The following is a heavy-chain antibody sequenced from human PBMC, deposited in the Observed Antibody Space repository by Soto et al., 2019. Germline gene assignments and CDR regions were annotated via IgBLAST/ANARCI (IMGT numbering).Heavy chain of an antibody. CDR2: INAGNGNT. Sequence: GASVKVSCTDCGYTFTSYAMHWVRRAPGQRLEWMGWINAGNGNTKYSQKFQGRVTITRDTSASTAYMELSSLRSEDTAVYYCARYYGSGSYYRNWFDPWGQGTLVTVSS. D-gene: IGHD3-10*01. V-gene: IGHV1-3*01. CDR1: GYTFTSYA. CDR3: ARYYGSGSYYRNWFDP. J-gene: IGHJ5*02.